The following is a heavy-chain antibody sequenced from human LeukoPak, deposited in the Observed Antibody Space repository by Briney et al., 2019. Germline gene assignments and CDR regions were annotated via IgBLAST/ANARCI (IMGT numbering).Heavy chain of an antibody. Sequence: GGSLRLSCVASGFTFSSDAMHWVRQAPGKGLEWVAFIRYDGSNKYYADSVKGRFTISRDNSKNTLYLQMNSLRAEDTAVYYCAKIEGATNWGQGTLVTVSS. CDR2: IRYDGSNK. V-gene: IGHV3-30*02. CDR3: AKIEGATN. J-gene: IGHJ4*02. CDR1: GFTFSSDA. D-gene: IGHD1-26*01.